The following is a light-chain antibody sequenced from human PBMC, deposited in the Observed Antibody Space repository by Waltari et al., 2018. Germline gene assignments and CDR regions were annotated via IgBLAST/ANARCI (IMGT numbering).Light chain of an antibody. Sequence: EIMLTQSPGTLSLSPGERANPSCRARHRISKYLAWYQQKPGQAPRLLIYDASIRATGIPDRFSGSGYGTDFSLTISRLEPEDYAVYYCQKYGSLPATFGRGTKVEIK. J-gene: IGKJ1*01. CDR2: DAS. CDR3: QKYGSLPAT. V-gene: IGKV3-20*01. CDR1: HRISKY.